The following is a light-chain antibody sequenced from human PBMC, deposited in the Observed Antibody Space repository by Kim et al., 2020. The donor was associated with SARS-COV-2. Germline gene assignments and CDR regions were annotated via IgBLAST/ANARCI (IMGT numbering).Light chain of an antibody. V-gene: IGLV3-21*04. CDR1: NIGSKS. CDR2: YDS. Sequence: SYELTQPPSVSVAPGKTARITCGGNNIGSKSVHWYQQTPGQAPVLVIYYDSDRPSGIPERVSGSNSGNTATLTISRVEAGDEADYYCQVWDSSSDLLVFGGGNQPDVL. CDR3: QVWDSSSDLLV. J-gene: IGLJ2*01.